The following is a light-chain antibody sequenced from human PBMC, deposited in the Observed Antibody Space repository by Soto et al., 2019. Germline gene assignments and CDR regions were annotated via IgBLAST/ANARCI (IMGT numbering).Light chain of an antibody. CDR3: QQFYDYPLT. J-gene: IGKJ4*01. Sequence: DIQMTQSPSSLSASVGDRVTITCQASQNINNYLNWYQQRPGRAPKLLIYDASNLEAGVPSRFRGSGSGTDFTFTISRLQPEDIATYYCQQFYDYPLTFGGGTKVDIK. CDR2: DAS. V-gene: IGKV1-33*01. CDR1: QNINNY.